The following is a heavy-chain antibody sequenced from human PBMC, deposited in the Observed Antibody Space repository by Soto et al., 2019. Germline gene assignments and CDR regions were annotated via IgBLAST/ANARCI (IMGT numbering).Heavy chain of an antibody. V-gene: IGHV4-61*01. CDR1: GTSVSSGSFH. CDR2: IYHTGKT. Sequence: SETLSLTCDVSGTSVSSGSFHFHWIRQAPGKGLEWIGYIYHTGKTNYSPSLRSRTTISSDTSRNQFSLKVNSVTAADTAVYYCARAPYYDILTGMRWSHYFDSWGQGIQVTVSS. CDR3: ARAPYYDILTGMRWSHYFDS. D-gene: IGHD3-9*01. J-gene: IGHJ4*02.